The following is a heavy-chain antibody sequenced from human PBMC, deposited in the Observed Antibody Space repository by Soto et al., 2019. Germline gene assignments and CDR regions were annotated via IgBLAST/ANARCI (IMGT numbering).Heavy chain of an antibody. CDR3: AKRRCAGGHFDY. V-gene: IGHV3-23*01. CDR2: VSIGGST. Sequence: GGSLRLSCAASGFTFSSYAMGWVRQGPGKGLEWVAVVSIGGSTHYADSVRGRFTISRDNSKNTLSLQMNSLTAEDTAVYFCAKRRCAGGHFDYWGQGALVTVSS. CDR1: GFTFSSYA. J-gene: IGHJ4*02. D-gene: IGHD2-8*02.